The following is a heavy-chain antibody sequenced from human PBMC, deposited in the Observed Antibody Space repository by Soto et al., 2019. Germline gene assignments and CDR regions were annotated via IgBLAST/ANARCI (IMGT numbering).Heavy chain of an antibody. V-gene: IGHV1-18*04. CDR3: ARGPPEGAQWLLPTALGY. CDR1: GYTFTSYG. CDR2: ISAYNGNT. J-gene: IGHJ4*02. D-gene: IGHD3-22*01. Sequence: VASVKVSCKASGYTFTSYGISWVRQAPGQGLEWMGWISAYNGNTNYAQKLQGRVTMTTDTSTSTAYTELRSLRSDDTAVYYCARGPPEGAQWLLPTALGYWGQGTLVTVSS.